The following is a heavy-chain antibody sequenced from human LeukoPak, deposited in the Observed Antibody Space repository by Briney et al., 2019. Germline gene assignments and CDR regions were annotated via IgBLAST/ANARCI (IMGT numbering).Heavy chain of an antibody. CDR3: ARDRGYSYGCDAFDI. Sequence: SETLSLTCTVSGASISSSSDYWGWIRQPPGKGLEWIGSIFYSGSIYYNPSLKSRVTISLDPSKNQFSLKLSSVTAADTAVYYCARDRGYSYGCDAFDIWGQGTMVTVSS. CDR1: GASISSSSDY. D-gene: IGHD5-18*01. CDR2: IFYSGSI. J-gene: IGHJ3*02. V-gene: IGHV4-39*07.